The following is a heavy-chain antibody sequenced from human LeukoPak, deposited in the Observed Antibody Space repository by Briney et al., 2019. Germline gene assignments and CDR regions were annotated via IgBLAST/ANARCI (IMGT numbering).Heavy chain of an antibody. CDR3: ATGGYSGYDRYYYYGMDV. V-gene: IGHV1-24*01. Sequence: ASVKVSCKVSGYTLTELSMHWVRQAPGKGLEWMGGFDPEDGETIYAQKFQGRVTTTEDTSTDTAYMELSSLRSEDTAVYYCATGGYSGYDRYYYYGMDVWGQGTTVTVSS. D-gene: IGHD5-12*01. CDR1: GYTLTELS. J-gene: IGHJ6*02. CDR2: FDPEDGET.